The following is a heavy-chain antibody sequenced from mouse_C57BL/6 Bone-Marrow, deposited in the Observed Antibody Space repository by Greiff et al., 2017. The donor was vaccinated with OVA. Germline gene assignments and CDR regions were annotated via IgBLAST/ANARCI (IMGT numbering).Heavy chain of an antibody. J-gene: IGHJ3*01. Sequence: VQLQQPGAELVKPGASVKMSCKASGYTFTSYWITWVKQRPGQGLEWIGDIYPGSGSTNYNEKFKSKATLTVDTSSSTAYMQLSSLTSEDSAVYYCARSYYYGSRGDFAYWGQGTLVTVSA. V-gene: IGHV1-55*01. CDR2: IYPGSGST. CDR1: GYTFTSYW. D-gene: IGHD1-1*01. CDR3: ARSYYYGSRGDFAY.